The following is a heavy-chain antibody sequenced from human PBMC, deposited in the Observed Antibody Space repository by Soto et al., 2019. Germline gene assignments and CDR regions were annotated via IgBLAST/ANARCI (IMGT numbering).Heavy chain of an antibody. V-gene: IGHV1-69*01. CDR3: ARDGSGYRSRASPMDV. CDR2: IIPIFGTA. D-gene: IGHD3-22*01. Sequence: QVQLVQSGAEVKKPGSSVKVSCKASGDTFSSYAISWVRQAPGQGLEWMGGIIPIFGTANYAQKFQGRVTITADETTSTAYMELSSLRSEDTAVYYCARDGSGYRSRASPMDVWGQGTTVIVSS. CDR1: GDTFSSYA. J-gene: IGHJ6*02.